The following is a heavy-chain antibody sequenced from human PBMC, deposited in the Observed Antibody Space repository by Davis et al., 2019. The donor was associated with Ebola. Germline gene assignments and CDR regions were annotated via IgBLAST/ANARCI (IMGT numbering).Heavy chain of an antibody. V-gene: IGHV3-30*02. CDR1: GFTFSSYS. Sequence: GESLKISCAASGFTFSSYSMNWVRQAPGKGLEWVAFIRYDGSNKYYADSVKGRFTISRDNSKNTLYLQMNSLRAEDTAVYYCAKEGDYWGQGTLVTVSS. CDR3: AKEGDY. J-gene: IGHJ4*02. CDR2: IRYDGSNK.